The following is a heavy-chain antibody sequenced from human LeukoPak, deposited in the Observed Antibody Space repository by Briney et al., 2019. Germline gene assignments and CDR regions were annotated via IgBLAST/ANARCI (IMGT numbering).Heavy chain of an antibody. CDR2: INPNSGGT. V-gene: IGHV1-2*02. D-gene: IGHD3-3*01. CDR3: ARSRPTYYDLWSGDY. Sequence: ASVKVSCKASGYTFTGYYMHWVRQAPGQGLEWMGWINPNSGGTNYAQKFQGRVTMTRDTSISTAYMELSRLRSDDTAVYYCARSRPTYYDLWSGDYWGQGTLVTVSS. J-gene: IGHJ4*02. CDR1: GYTFTGYY.